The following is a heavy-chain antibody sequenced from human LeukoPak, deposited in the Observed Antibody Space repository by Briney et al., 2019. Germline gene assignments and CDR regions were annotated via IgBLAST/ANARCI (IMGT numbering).Heavy chain of an antibody. CDR2: ISSSGSST. D-gene: IGHD1-26*01. J-gene: IGHJ6*03. V-gene: IGHV3-23*01. CDR1: GFTFSNHA. Sequence: VQPGGSMRLSCAASGFTFSNHAMSWVRQAPGEGLEWVSGISSSGSSTFFADHVKGRFTISRDNAKNSLYLQINTLQAEDTAVYYCARRSPGSSSLFFYYMDVWGKGTTVTVSS. CDR3: ARRSPGSSSLFFYYMDV.